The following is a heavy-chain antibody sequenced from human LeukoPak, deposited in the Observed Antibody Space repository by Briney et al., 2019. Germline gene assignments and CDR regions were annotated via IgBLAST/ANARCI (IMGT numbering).Heavy chain of an antibody. V-gene: IGHV3-66*01. CDR3: AKDRHIAARIIWFDP. Sequence: GGSLRLSCAASGFTVSSNYMSWVRQAPGKGLECVSVICSGGNTYYADSVKGRFTISRDNSKNTLYLQMNSLRAEDTAVYYCAKDRHIAARIIWFDPWGQGTLVTVSS. CDR2: ICSGGNT. J-gene: IGHJ5*02. D-gene: IGHD6-6*01. CDR1: GFTVSSNY.